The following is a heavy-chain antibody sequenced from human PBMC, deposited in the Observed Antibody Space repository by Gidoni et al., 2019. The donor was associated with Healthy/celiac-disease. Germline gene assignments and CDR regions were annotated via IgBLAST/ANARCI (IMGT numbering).Heavy chain of an antibody. D-gene: IGHD3-10*01. CDR1: GGSISSYY. V-gene: IGHV4-59*01. CDR2: IYYSGST. J-gene: IGHJ6*04. Sequence: QVQLQESVPGLVTPSETLSLTCTVSGGSISSYYWSWIRQPPGKGLEWIGYIYYSGSTNYNPSLKSRVTIAVETSKNQFSLKLSSVTAADTAVYYCARGGTRVLIGMDVWGKGTTVTVSS. CDR3: ARGGTRVLIGMDV.